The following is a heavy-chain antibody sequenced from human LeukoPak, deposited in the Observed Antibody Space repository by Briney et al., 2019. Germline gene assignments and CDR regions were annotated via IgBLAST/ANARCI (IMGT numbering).Heavy chain of an antibody. CDR3: ARGRGYSGYDESYPFDY. Sequence: GGSLRLSCAASGFAVSSNYMNWVRQAPGKGLEWLSVFYSGGSTDYADSVKGRFTKSRDNSKNTLYLQMNSLRAEDTAVYYCARGRGYSGYDESYPFDYWGQGTLVTVSS. D-gene: IGHD5-12*01. CDR1: GFAVSSNY. J-gene: IGHJ4*02. CDR2: FYSGGST. V-gene: IGHV3-66*01.